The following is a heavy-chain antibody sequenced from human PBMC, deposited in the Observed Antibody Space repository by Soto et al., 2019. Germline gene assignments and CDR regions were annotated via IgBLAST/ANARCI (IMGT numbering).Heavy chain of an antibody. CDR1: GFTFSSYE. CDR3: TRVLYGTS. V-gene: IGHV3-48*03. J-gene: IGHJ5*02. CDR2: ISGSGTTT. D-gene: IGHD2-2*02. Sequence: AGGSLRLSCAGYGFTFSSYEMNWVRQAPGKGLEWVSFISGSGTTTYYADSVRGRFTISRDNTKNSLYLQMNSLSAEDTGVYYGTRVLYGTSWGQGTLVTVSS.